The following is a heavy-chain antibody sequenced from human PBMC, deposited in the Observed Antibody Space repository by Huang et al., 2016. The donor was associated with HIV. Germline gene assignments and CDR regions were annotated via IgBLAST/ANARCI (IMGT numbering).Heavy chain of an antibody. J-gene: IGHJ5*02. CDR2: SYYRGNT. V-gene: IGHV4-39*01. D-gene: IGHD4-4*01. CDR1: GGSISSSTYY. CDR3: ARLLVYSVNWFDP. Sequence: QVQLQESGPGLVKPSETLSLTCTVSGGSISSSTYYWGWIRQPPGKGLEWIGSSYYRGNTYYNPSLKRRVTISADTSKNQFSLRLSSVTAADTAIYYCARLLVYSVNWFDPWGQGTLVTVSS.